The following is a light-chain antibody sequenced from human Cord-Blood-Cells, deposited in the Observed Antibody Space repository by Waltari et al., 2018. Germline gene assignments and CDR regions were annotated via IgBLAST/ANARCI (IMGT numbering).Light chain of an antibody. Sequence: QSALTQPASVSGSPGQSITISCTGTSSDVGGYNYVSWYQQHPGKAPKLMIYDVSNRPSGVSNGYSGSKSGNTASLTISGLQAEDEADYYGSSYTSSSTWVFGGGTKLTVL. CDR1: SSDVGGYNY. J-gene: IGLJ3*02. V-gene: IGLV2-14*03. CDR3: SSYTSSSTWV. CDR2: DVS.